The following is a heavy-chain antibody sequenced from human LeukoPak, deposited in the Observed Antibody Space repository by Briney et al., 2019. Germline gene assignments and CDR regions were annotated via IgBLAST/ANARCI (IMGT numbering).Heavy chain of an antibody. V-gene: IGHV4-39*07. J-gene: IGHJ4*02. CDR3: ARRYSYGHSPFDY. D-gene: IGHD5-18*01. CDR2: IYYSGST. CDR1: GGSISSYY. Sequence: SETLSLTCTVSGGSISSYYWGWIRQPPGKGLEWIGSIYYSGSTYYNPSLKSRVTISVDTSKNQFSLKLSSVTAADTAVYYCARRYSYGHSPFDYWGQGTLVTISS.